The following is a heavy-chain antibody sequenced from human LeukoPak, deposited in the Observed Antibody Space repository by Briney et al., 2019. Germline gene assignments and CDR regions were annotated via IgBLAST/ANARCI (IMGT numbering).Heavy chain of an antibody. CDR1: GFTFSSYG. CDR2: IWYDGSNK. CDR3: AKGYGLQLVNNWFDP. D-gene: IGHD6-13*01. Sequence: PGRSLRLSCAASGFTFSSYGMHWVRQAPGKGLEWVAVIWYDGSNKYYADSVKGRFTISRDNSKNTLYLQMNSLRAEDTAVYYCAKGYGLQLVNNWFDPWGQGTLVTVSS. V-gene: IGHV3-33*06. J-gene: IGHJ5*02.